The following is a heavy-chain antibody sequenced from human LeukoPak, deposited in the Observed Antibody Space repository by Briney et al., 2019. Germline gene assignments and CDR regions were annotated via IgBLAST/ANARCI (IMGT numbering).Heavy chain of an antibody. D-gene: IGHD4-17*01. CDR2: ISGGST. V-gene: IGHV3-38-3*01. Sequence: GGSLRLSCAASGFTVSSNEMSWVRQAPGKGLEWVSSISGGSTYYADSRKGRFTISRDNSKNTLYLQMNSLRAEDTAVYYCAKDLFPTTVKYYFDYWGQGTLVTVSS. J-gene: IGHJ4*02. CDR1: GFTVSSNE. CDR3: AKDLFPTTVKYYFDY.